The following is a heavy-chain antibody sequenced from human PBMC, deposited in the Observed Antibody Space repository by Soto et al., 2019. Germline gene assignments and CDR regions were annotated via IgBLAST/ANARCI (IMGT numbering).Heavy chain of an antibody. CDR1: GGSISSGGYS. CDR3: ARAQFYSGSGDYNNLMFDA. CDR2: MYHSGTF. Sequence: SETLSLTCAVSGGSISSGGYSWSWIRQPPGKGLEWIGYMYHSGTFLKSPSLKTRLTMSLDMSKNQFSLTLNSMTAADTAVYYCARAQFYSGSGDYNNLMFDAWGQGIQVTVSS. J-gene: IGHJ5*02. D-gene: IGHD3-10*01. V-gene: IGHV4-30-2*01.